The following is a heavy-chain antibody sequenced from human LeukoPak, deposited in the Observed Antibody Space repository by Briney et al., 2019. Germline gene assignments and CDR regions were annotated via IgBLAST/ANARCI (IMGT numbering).Heavy chain of an antibody. CDR2: ISYDGSNK. CDR3: ARAHYGSGSYAASYYFDY. Sequence: PGGSLRLSCAASGFTFSSYAMHWVRQAPGKGLEWVAVISYDGSNKYYADSVKGRFTISRDNSKSTLYLQMNSLRAEDTAVYYCARAHYGSGSYAASYYFDYWGQGTLVTVSS. J-gene: IGHJ4*02. CDR1: GFTFSSYA. V-gene: IGHV3-30-3*01. D-gene: IGHD3-10*01.